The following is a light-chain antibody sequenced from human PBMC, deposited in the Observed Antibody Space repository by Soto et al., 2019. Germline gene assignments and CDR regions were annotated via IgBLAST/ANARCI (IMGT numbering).Light chain of an antibody. CDR3: QQYKDWTWT. V-gene: IGKV3-15*01. J-gene: IGKJ1*01. CDR2: GAF. Sequence: EIVMTQSPATLSVSPGERATLSCRASQSVSSNLAWYQQKPGQVPRLLIYGAFNRATGLPRRFSGSGSGTEFTLTISSLQSEDFAVYYCQQYKDWTWTFGQGTKVEIK. CDR1: QSVSSN.